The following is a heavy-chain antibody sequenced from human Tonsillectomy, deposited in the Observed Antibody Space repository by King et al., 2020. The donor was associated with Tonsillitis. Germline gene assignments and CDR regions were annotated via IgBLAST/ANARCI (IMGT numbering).Heavy chain of an antibody. Sequence: VQLVESGGGVXQPXRSLRLSCAASGFTFSNYGMHWVRQAPGKGLEWVALXAXXASYENYADSVKGRFAISRDNSKNTLYLEMNSLRVEDTSVYYCAKDGIALSDWYFDLWGRGTLVTVSS. J-gene: IGHJ2*01. CDR1: GFTFSNYG. D-gene: IGHD3-16*02. CDR2: XAXXASYE. V-gene: IGHV3-30*18. CDR3: AKDGIALSDWYFDL.